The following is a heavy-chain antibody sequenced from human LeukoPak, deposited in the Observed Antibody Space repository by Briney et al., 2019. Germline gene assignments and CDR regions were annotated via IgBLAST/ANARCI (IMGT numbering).Heavy chain of an antibody. Sequence: GGSLRLSCAASGFTFSDYYMGWIRQAPGKGLEWVSYISSSGNTMYYADSVKGRFTISRDNAKNSLYLQMNSLRAEDTAVYYCARDGGWFDPWGQGTLVTVSS. CDR2: ISSSGNTM. CDR1: GFTFSDYY. V-gene: IGHV3-11*01. J-gene: IGHJ5*02. CDR3: ARDGGWFDP. D-gene: IGHD3-3*01.